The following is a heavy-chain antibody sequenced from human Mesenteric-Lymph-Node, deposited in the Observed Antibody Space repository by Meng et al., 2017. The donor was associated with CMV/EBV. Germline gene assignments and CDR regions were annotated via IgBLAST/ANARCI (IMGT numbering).Heavy chain of an antibody. V-gene: IGHV1-69*10. CDR1: YG. D-gene: IGHD3-10*01. J-gene: IGHJ5*02. CDR3: ARGGTDYSGSGRSYTSLHWVDH. CDR2: IIPLLDLA. Sequence: YGISWVRQAPGQELEWMGAIIPLLDLANYAQKFQDRVAISADEFTSTAYMALSSLRSDDSAVYYCARGGTDYSGSGRSYTSLHWVDHWGQGTLVTVSS.